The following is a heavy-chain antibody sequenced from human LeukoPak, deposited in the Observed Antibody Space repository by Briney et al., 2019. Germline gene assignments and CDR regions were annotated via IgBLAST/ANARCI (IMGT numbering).Heavy chain of an antibody. CDR1: GGSISSSSYY. D-gene: IGHD3-9*01. CDR2: IYYSGST. J-gene: IGHJ6*03. CDR3: ARPYYDILTGYPSYYMDV. Sequence: SETLSLTCTVSGGSISSSSYYWGWIRQPPGKGLEWIGSIYYSGSTYYNPSLKSRVTISVDTSKNQFSLKLSSVTAADTAVYYCARPYYDILTGYPSYYMDVWGKGTTVTVSS. V-gene: IGHV4-39*01.